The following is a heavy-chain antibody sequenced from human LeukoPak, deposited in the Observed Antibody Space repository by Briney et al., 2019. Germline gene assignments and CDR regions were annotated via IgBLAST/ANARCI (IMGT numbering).Heavy chain of an antibody. CDR2: ISAYNGNT. CDR3: ARDWFGYYYGSGSYYNRVYHGY. CDR1: GYTFTSYG. J-gene: IGHJ4*02. D-gene: IGHD3-10*01. V-gene: IGHV1-18*01. Sequence: ASVKVSCKASGYTFTSYGISWVRQAPGQGLEWMGWISAYNGNTNYAQKLQGRVTMTTGTSTSTAYMELRSLRSDDTAVYYCARDWFGYYYGSGSYYNRVYHGYWGQGTLVTVSS.